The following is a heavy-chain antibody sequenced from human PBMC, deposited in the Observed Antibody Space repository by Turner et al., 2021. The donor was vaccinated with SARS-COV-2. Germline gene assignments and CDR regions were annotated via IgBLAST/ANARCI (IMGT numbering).Heavy chain of an antibody. D-gene: IGHD5-18*01. J-gene: IGHJ5*02. CDR2: ISNSGGST. Sequence: EVQLLESGGGLVQPGGSLRPPCAASGFTFSSYAMSWVRQAPGEGVEWVSAISNSGGSTYYADYVKCRFTISRNNTKNTLYLQMNSLRAEDTAVYYCAKGDTAMVPYNWFDPWGQGTLVTVSS. V-gene: IGHV3-23*01. CDR3: AKGDTAMVPYNWFDP. CDR1: GFTFSSYA.